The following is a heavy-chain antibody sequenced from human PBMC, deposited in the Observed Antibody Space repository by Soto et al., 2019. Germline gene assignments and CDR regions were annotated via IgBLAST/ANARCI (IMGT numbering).Heavy chain of an antibody. V-gene: IGHV4-34*01. D-gene: IGHD2-2*01. J-gene: IGHJ4*02. CDR1: GGSFSGYY. CDR2: INHSGST. CDR3: ARGAGMVVVPAAMYDY. Sequence: SETLSLTCAVYGGSFSGYYWSWIRQPPGKGLEWIGEINHSGSTNYNPSLKSRVTISVDTPKNQFSLKLSSVTAADTAVYYCARGAGMVVVPAAMYDYWGQGTLVTVSS.